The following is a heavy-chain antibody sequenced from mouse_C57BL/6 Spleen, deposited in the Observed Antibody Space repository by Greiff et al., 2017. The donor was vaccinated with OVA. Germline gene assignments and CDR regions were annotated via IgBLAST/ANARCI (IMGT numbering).Heavy chain of an antibody. CDR1: GFNIKDYY. J-gene: IGHJ2*01. V-gene: IGHV14-1*01. D-gene: IGHD2-3*01. CDR3: TLAFYVGYYIAY. CDR2: IDPEDGDP. Sequence: EVQLQQSGAELVRPGASVKLSCTASGFNIKDYYMHWVKQRPEQGLEWIGRIDPEDGDPEYAPKFKGKATMTADKSSNTAYLQLSSLTSEDTAVYSCTLAFYVGYYIAYWGQGTPLTVSS.